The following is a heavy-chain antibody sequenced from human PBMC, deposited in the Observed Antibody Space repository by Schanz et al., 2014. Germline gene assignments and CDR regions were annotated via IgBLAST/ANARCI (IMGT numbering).Heavy chain of an antibody. CDR2: ISDSGTYT. J-gene: IGHJ4*02. CDR1: GFGFSSYS. CDR3: AASSGWHPSTDY. V-gene: IGHV3-21*05. D-gene: IGHD6-19*01. Sequence: EVQLVESGGGLIQPGGSLRLSCAASGFGFSSYSMNWVRQAPGKGLEWVSYISDSGTYTNYADSVKGRFTISRDNAKSSLYLQMNSLRVEDTAVYYCAASSGWHPSTDYWGQGTLVTVAS.